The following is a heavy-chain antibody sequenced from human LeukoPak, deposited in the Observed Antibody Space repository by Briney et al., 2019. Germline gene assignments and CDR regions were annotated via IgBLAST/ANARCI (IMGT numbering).Heavy chain of an antibody. CDR3: AKGSCSSTTCLKTD. J-gene: IGHJ4*02. Sequence: GGSLRLSCAASGFTFSNYAMRWVRQTPGKGLEWVAVISYDGIDKYYADSVKGRFTISRDNSKNTLYLQMNSLKSEDTAVYYCAKGSCSSTTCLKTDWGQGAPVTVSS. V-gene: IGHV3-30*18. CDR2: ISYDGIDK. CDR1: GFTFSNYA. D-gene: IGHD2-2*01.